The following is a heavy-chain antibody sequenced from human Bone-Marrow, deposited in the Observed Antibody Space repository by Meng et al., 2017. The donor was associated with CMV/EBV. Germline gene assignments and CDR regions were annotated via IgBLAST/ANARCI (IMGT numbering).Heavy chain of an antibody. CDR2: INPSGGST. CDR3: ARAGHFWSGYSPWVDP. J-gene: IGHJ5*02. Sequence: ASVKVSCKASGYTFNSNYMHWVRQAPGQGLQWMGIINPSGGSTSYAQKFQGRVTMTRDTSTSTVYMELSSLRSEDTAVYYCARAGHFWSGYSPWVDPWGQGTLVTVSS. D-gene: IGHD3-3*02. V-gene: IGHV1-46*02. CDR1: GYTFNSNY.